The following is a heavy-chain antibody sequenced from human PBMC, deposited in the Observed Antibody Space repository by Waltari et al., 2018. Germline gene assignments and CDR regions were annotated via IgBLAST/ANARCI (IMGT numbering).Heavy chain of an antibody. Sequence: EVRLLESGGGLVKPGGSLRLSCEASGFTFSLYNMHWVRQAPGKGPEGGSSIDTTGNHIYYSDPVRGRFTISRDNAQNSLFLQLNSLRGEDTALYYCARVQHCGPGSCYSSAMDVWGQGTAVTVSS. CDR3: ARVQHCGPGSCYSSAMDV. CDR1: GFTFSLYN. V-gene: IGHV3-21*02. CDR2: IDTTGNHI. J-gene: IGHJ6*02. D-gene: IGHD2-15*01.